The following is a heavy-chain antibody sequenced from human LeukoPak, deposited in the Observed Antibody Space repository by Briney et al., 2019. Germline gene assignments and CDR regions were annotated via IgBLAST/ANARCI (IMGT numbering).Heavy chain of an antibody. D-gene: IGHD3-3*01. J-gene: IGHJ4*02. CDR1: GFTFDDCA. V-gene: IGHV3-20*04. CDR3: ARVKGSGYRNSIDY. CDR2: INWNGGST. Sequence: GGSLRLSCAASGFTFDDCAMNWVRHAPGKGLEWVSGINWNGGSTYYRDSVKGRFTISRDNAKNSLYLQMNSLRAEDTALYYCARVKGSGYRNSIDYWGQGTLVTVSS.